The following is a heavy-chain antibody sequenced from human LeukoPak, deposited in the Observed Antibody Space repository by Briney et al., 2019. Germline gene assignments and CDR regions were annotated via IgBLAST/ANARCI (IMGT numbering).Heavy chain of an antibody. CDR3: VRDETLWTLDW. CDR1: GFTFSSYE. D-gene: IGHD3/OR15-3a*01. CDR2: INERGTDS. V-gene: IGHV3-74*03. J-gene: IGHJ4*02. Sequence: GGSLRLSCAASGFTFSSYEMNWVRQAPGMGLVWVSRINERGTDSMYAESVKGRFTISRDNAKNTVYLQMNSLRVEDTAVYHCVRDETLWTLDWWGQGTLVSVSS.